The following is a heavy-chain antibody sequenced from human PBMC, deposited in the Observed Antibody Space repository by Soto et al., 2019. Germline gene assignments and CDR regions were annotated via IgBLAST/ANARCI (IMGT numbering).Heavy chain of an antibody. CDR1: GGSISSGGYS. Sequence: SETLSLTCAVSGGSISSGGYSWSWIRQPPGKGLEWIGYIYHSGSTYYNPSLKSRVTISVDRSKNQFSLKLSSVTAADTAVYYCARGPPFHWGQGILVTVSS. D-gene: IGHD3-16*01. CDR2: IYHSGST. CDR3: ARGPPFH. J-gene: IGHJ4*02. V-gene: IGHV4-30-2*01.